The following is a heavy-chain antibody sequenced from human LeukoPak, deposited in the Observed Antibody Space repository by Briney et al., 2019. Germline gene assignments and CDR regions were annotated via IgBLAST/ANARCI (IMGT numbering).Heavy chain of an antibody. CDR1: GFTFSSYA. V-gene: IGHV3-23*01. Sequence: GGSLRLSCAASGFTFSSYAMSWVRQAPGKGLEWVSAISGSGGSSYYADSVKGRFTISRDNAKNSLYLQVNSLRAEDTAVYYCARYDFWSGYYTEEDDYWGQGTLVTVSS. CDR3: ARYDFWSGYYTEEDDY. D-gene: IGHD3-3*01. J-gene: IGHJ4*02. CDR2: ISGSGGSS.